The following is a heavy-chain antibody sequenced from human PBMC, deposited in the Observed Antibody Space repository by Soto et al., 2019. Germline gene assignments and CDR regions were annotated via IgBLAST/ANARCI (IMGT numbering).Heavy chain of an antibody. V-gene: IGHV5-51*03. CDR1: GYSFTSYW. CDR2: IYPGDSDT. Sequence: GESLKISCKGSGYSFTSYWIGWVRQMPGKGLEWMGIIYPGDSDTRYSPSFQGQVTISADKSISTAYLQGSSLKASDTAMYYCARRGSGSYYYYYGMDVWGQGTTVTVSS. J-gene: IGHJ6*02. D-gene: IGHD3-10*01. CDR3: ARRGSGSYYYYYGMDV.